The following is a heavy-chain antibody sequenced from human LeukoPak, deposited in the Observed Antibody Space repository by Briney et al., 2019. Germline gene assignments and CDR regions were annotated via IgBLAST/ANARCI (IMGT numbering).Heavy chain of an antibody. CDR1: GGSFGGYY. D-gene: IGHD6-13*01. J-gene: IGHJ6*03. Sequence: SETLSLTCAVYGGSFGGYYWSWIRQPPGKGLEWIGEINHSGSTNYNPSLKSRVTISVDTSKNQFSLKLSSVTAADTAVYYCARPRAGYYMDVWGKGTTVTISS. V-gene: IGHV4-34*01. CDR2: INHSGST. CDR3: ARPRAGYYMDV.